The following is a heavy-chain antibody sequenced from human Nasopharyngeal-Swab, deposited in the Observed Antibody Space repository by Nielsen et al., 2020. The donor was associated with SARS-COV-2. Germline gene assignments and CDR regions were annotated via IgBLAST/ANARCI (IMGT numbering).Heavy chain of an antibody. CDR2: IYYSGST. D-gene: IGHD2-2*01. V-gene: IGHV4-59*01. CDR3: ARRSGYCSSTSCYHYYYGMDV. CDR1: GGSISSYY. J-gene: IGHJ6*02. Sequence: SETLSLTCTVSGGSISSYYWSWIRQPPGKGLEWIGYIYYSGSTNYNPSLKSRVTISVDTSKNQFSLKLSSVTAADTAVYYCARRSGYCSSTSCYHYYYGMDVWGQGTTVTVSS.